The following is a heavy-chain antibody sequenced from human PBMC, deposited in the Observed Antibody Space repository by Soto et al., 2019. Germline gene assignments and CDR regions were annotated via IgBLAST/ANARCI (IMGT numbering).Heavy chain of an antibody. Sequence: QVQLQESGPGLVKPSETLSLTCTVSNDSISPYYWSWIRQPPGKGLEWIGFIYYSGSTTYNPSLKRRVTISVATSKNQFSLKLTSVTAADTAIYYCAGHFPPLHSGRHYFDLWGQGTLVTVSS. J-gene: IGHJ4*02. CDR3: AGHFPPLHSGRHYFDL. D-gene: IGHD3-10*01. CDR2: IYYSGST. V-gene: IGHV4-59*08. CDR1: NDSISPYY.